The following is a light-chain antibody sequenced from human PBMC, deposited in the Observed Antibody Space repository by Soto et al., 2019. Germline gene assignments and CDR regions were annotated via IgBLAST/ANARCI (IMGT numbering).Light chain of an antibody. J-gene: IGKJ1*01. V-gene: IGKV1-39*01. CDR3: QQSYSIPPA. Sequence: DIQMTQCPSTRPASVGDSVNITCRASQSISNWLAWYQQKPGTAPKVLIYHASNLQSGVPSRFSGSGSGTDFTLTISSLQPEDFATYYCQQSYSIPPAFGQGTKVDIK. CDR1: QSISNW. CDR2: HAS.